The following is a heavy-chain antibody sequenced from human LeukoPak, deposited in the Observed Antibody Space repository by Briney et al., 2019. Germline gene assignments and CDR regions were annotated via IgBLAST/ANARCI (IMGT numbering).Heavy chain of an antibody. V-gene: IGHV4-61*02. CDR2: IYTSGST. Sequence: SETLSLTCTVSGGSISSGSYYWSWIRQPAGKGLEWIGRIYTSGSTNYNPSLKSRVTISVDTSKNQFSLKLSSVTAADTAVYYCARHLGNYLDWFDPWGQGTLVTVSS. J-gene: IGHJ5*02. D-gene: IGHD4-11*01. CDR3: ARHLGNYLDWFDP. CDR1: GGSISSGSYY.